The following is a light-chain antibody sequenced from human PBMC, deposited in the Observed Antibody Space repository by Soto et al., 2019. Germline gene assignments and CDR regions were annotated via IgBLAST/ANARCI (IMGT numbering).Light chain of an antibody. CDR2: AAS. CDR3: QQYGYSAT. CDR1: QSVTSSY. Sequence: MMLTQSPGTLSLSPVEIATLSFRASQSVTSSYLAWYQQKPGQAPRLLIYAASSRATGIPDRFSGSGSGTDFTLTISRLETEDFAVYYCQQYGYSATFGGGTKVDIK. V-gene: IGKV3-20*01. J-gene: IGKJ4*01.